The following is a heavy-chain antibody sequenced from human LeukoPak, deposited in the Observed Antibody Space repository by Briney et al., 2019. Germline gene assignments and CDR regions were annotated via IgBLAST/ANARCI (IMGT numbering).Heavy chain of an antibody. V-gene: IGHV3-21*01. J-gene: IGHJ6*03. CDR1: GFTFSSYS. CDR2: ISSSSSYI. Sequence: GGSLRLSCAASGFTFSSYSMNWVRQAPGKGLEWVSSISSSSSYIYYADSVKGRFTISRDNAKNSLYLQMNSLRAEDTAVYYCARGPIDFWSGSHMDVWGKGTTVTVSS. D-gene: IGHD3-3*01. CDR3: ARGPIDFWSGSHMDV.